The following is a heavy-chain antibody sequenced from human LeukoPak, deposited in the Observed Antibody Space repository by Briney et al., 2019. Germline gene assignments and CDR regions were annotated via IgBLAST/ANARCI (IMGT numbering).Heavy chain of an antibody. D-gene: IGHD3-10*02. CDR1: GFTFSSYG. CDR3: AKDLGSGTYSGDY. V-gene: IGHV3-33*06. Sequence: GGSLRLSCAASGFTFSSYGMHWVRQAPGKVLEWVAVIWYDGSNKYYADSVKGRFTISRDNSKNTLYLQMNSLRAEDTAVYYCAKDLGSGTYSGDYWGQGTLVTVSS. CDR2: IWYDGSNK. J-gene: IGHJ4*02.